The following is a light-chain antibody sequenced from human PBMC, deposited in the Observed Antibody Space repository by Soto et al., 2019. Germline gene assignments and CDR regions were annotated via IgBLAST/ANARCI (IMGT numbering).Light chain of an antibody. Sequence: DIQMTQSPSTLSASVGDRVSITCRASQSISVWLAWYQQKAGKAPNXLIYKASRLESGVPSRFSGSGSETEFTLTISGLQPGDSATYYCQQYNSYSPTLGQGTKVDIK. J-gene: IGKJ1*01. V-gene: IGKV1-5*03. CDR1: QSISVW. CDR2: KAS. CDR3: QQYNSYSPT.